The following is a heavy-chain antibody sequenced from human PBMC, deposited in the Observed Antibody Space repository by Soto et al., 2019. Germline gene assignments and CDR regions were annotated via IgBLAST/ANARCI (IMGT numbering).Heavy chain of an antibody. CDR3: ARGSGVGVAGMDV. CDR1: GDSINSGDYY. Sequence: QVQLQESGPRLVKPLQTLSLTCTVSGDSINSGDYYWSWIRQPPGRGLEWVGYSFYSGITDYNPSLKSRMTISMDTAKNQFSLGLNSVTAADPAVYFWARGSGVGVAGMDVWGQGTTVSVSS. V-gene: IGHV4-30-4*01. D-gene: IGHD3-10*01. CDR2: SFYSGIT. J-gene: IGHJ6*02.